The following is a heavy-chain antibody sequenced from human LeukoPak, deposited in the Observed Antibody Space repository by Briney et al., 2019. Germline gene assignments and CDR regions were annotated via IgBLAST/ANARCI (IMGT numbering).Heavy chain of an antibody. J-gene: IGHJ4*02. V-gene: IGHV3-30*18. CDR2: MSYDGNNK. Sequence: PGGSLRLSCAASGFTFSSYGMHWVRQAPGKGLEWVAVMSYDGNNKYYVDSVKGRFTISRDNSKNTLYLQMNSLRAEDTAVYFCAKDRAWNYFDYWGQGTLVTVSS. D-gene: IGHD3-3*01. CDR1: GFTFSSYG. CDR3: AKDRAWNYFDY.